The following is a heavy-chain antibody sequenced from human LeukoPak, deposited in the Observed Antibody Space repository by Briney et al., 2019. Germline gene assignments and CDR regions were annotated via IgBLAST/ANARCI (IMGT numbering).Heavy chain of an antibody. V-gene: IGHV3-21*01. CDR1: EFTFSSYS. CDR3: AREGYSGTLDY. D-gene: IGHD1-26*01. CDR2: ISGSSSYI. Sequence: GGSLRLSCAACEFTFSSYSMNWVRQAPGKGLEWVSSISGSSSYIYYADSVKGRFAISRDNAKNSLFLHMNSLRAEDTAVYYCAREGYSGTLDYWGQGTLVTVSS. J-gene: IGHJ4*02.